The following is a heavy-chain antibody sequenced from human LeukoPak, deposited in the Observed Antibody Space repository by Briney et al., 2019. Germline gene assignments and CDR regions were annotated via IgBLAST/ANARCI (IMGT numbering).Heavy chain of an antibody. CDR3: ARGGGHDAFDI. CDR2: INSSGST. J-gene: IGHJ3*02. CDR1: GDSLRSYY. V-gene: IGHV4-4*07. Sequence: SETLSLTCTVSGDSLRSYYWSLIRQSAGKGLEWIGRINSSGSTNYKPSLKSRATMSVDTSKNQFSLSLTSVTAADTAVYYCARGGGHDAFDIWGQGTMVTVSS.